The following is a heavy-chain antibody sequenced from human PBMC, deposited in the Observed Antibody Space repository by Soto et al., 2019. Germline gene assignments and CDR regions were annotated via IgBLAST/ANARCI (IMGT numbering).Heavy chain of an antibody. J-gene: IGHJ5*02. V-gene: IGHV4-34*01. D-gene: IGHD3-3*01. CDR1: GGSFSGYY. CDR2: INHSGST. Sequence: PSETLSLTCAVYGGSFSGYYWSWIRQPPGKGLEWIGEINHSGSTNYNPSLKSRVTISVDTSKNQFSLKLSSVTAADTAVYYCARWRFLEWFPFDPWGQGTLVTVSS. CDR3: ARWRFLEWFPFDP.